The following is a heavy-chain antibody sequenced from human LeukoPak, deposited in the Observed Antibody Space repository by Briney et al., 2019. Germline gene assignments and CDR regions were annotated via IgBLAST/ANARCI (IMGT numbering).Heavy chain of an antibody. CDR3: ARGVPIVVVPAAVVVAATSVLSGMDV. CDR2: INHSGST. D-gene: IGHD2-2*01. V-gene: IGHV4-34*01. Sequence: SETLSLTCAVYGGSFSGYYWSWIRQPPGKGLEWIGEINHSGSTNYNPSLKSRVTISVDTSKNQFSLKLSSVIAADTAVYYCARGVPIVVVPAAVVVAATSVLSGMDVWGQGTTVTVSS. J-gene: IGHJ6*02. CDR1: GGSFSGYY.